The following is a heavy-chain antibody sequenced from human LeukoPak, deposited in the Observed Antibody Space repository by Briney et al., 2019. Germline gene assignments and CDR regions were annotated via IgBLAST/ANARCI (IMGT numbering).Heavy chain of an antibody. CDR3: ARDDCSGGSCYFDY. V-gene: IGHV3-20*04. Sequence: GGSLRLSCAASGFTFDDYGMSWVRQAPGKGLKCVSGINWNGGSTGYADSVKGRFTISRDNAKNSLYLQMNSLRAEDTALYYCARDDCSGGSCYFDYWGQGTLVTVSS. J-gene: IGHJ4*02. D-gene: IGHD2-15*01. CDR2: INWNGGST. CDR1: GFTFDDYG.